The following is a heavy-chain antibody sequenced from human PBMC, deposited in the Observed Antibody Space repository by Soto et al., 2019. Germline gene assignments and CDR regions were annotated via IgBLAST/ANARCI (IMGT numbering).Heavy chain of an antibody. V-gene: IGHV4-59*12. Sequence: QVVLQESGPGLVKPSETLSLTCSVSGRSITSYYWSWVRQPPGKGLEWIGYIYDNGITSQNPSLKSRVTMSADTSQNQFSLKLTSVTGADTAVYYCARTYDSTGYAYEFDSWGQGILVTVTS. CDR2: IYDNGIT. CDR3: ARTYDSTGYAYEFDS. J-gene: IGHJ4*02. D-gene: IGHD3-22*01. CDR1: GRSITSYY.